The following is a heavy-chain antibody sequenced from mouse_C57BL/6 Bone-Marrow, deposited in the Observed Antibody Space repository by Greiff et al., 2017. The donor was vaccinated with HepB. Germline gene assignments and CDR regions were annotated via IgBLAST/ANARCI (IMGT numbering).Heavy chain of an antibody. CDR1: GYAFSSYW. CDR2: IYPGDGDT. J-gene: IGHJ1*03. Sequence: QVHVKQSGAELVKPGASVKISCKASGYAFSSYWMNWVKQRPGKGLEWIGQIYPGDGDTNYNGKFKGKATLTADKSSSTAYMQLSSLTSEDSAVYFCARLGDGNDWYFDVWGTGTTVTVSS. D-gene: IGHD2-1*01. V-gene: IGHV1-80*01. CDR3: ARLGDGNDWYFDV.